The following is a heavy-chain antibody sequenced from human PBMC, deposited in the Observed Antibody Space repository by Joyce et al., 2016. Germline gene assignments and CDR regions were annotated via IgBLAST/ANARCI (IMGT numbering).Heavy chain of an antibody. CDR1: GFTFSSYA. Sequence: EVQLLESGGGLVQPGGSLRLSCAASGFTFSSYAMSWVRQAPGKGLEWVAAISGSGTSTYYADSVKDRFTISRDNSKNTLYLQMNSLRAEDTAVYYCAKALSPYYDYIWGSYLDAFDIWGQGTMVTVSS. CDR2: ISGSGTST. D-gene: IGHD3-16*02. V-gene: IGHV3-23*01. CDR3: AKALSPYYDYIWGSYLDAFDI. J-gene: IGHJ3*02.